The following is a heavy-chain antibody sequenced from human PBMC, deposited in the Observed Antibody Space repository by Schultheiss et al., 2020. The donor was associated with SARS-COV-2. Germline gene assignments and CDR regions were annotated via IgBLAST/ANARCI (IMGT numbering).Heavy chain of an antibody. J-gene: IGHJ6*02. CDR2: IIPIFGTA. V-gene: IGHV1-69*06. Sequence: SVKVSCKASGGTFISYAISWVRQAPGQGLEWMGGIIPIFGTANYAQKFQGRVTITADKSTSTAYMELSSLRSEDTAVYYGARGEYCSSTSCYGTKYYYYGMDVWGQGTTVTVSS. CDR3: ARGEYCSSTSCYGTKYYYYGMDV. D-gene: IGHD2-2*01. CDR1: GGTFISYA.